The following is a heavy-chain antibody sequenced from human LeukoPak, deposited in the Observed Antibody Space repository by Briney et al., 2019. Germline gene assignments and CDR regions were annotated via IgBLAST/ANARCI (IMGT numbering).Heavy chain of an antibody. V-gene: IGHV1-69*04. CDR1: GGTFSSYA. J-gene: IGHJ4*02. D-gene: IGHD3-22*01. CDR2: IIPILGIA. CDR3: ARSLHRIDDSSGYRDPYYFDY. Sequence: ASVKVSCKASGGTFSSYAISWVRQAPGQGLEWMGRIIPILGIANYAQKFQGRVTITADKSTSTAYMELSSLRSEDTAVYYCARSLHRIDDSSGYRDPYYFDYWGQGTLVTVSS.